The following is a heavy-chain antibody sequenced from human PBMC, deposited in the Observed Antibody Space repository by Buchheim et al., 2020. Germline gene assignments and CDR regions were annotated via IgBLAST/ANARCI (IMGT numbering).Heavy chain of an antibody. CDR3: ARMSAATDYYYGMDV. V-gene: IGHV1-46*01. D-gene: IGHD2-15*01. CDR2: INPSGGST. CDR1: GYTFTSYY. J-gene: IGHJ6*02. Sequence: QVQLVQSGAEVKKPGPSVKVSCKASGYTFTSYYMHWVRQAPGQGLEWMGMINPSGGSTTYAQKLQGRVTMTRDTYTSTVYMELSSLRSEDTAVYYCARMSAATDYYYGMDVWGQGTT.